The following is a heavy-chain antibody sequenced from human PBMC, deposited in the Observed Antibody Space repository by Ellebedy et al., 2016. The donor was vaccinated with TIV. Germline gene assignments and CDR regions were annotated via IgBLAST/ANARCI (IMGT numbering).Heavy chain of an antibody. CDR1: GYTFTSYY. V-gene: IGHV1-46*01. J-gene: IGHJ6*02. CDR3: ARRGSSSAGYYYVMAV. CDR2: INPSGGST. Sequence: AASVKVSCKASGYTFTSYYMHWVRQAPGQGLEWMGIINPSGGSTNYAQKFQGRLTMTRDTSTSTVYMELSSLRSEDTAVYYGARRGSSSAGYYYVMAVWGQGTTVTVSS. D-gene: IGHD6-6*01.